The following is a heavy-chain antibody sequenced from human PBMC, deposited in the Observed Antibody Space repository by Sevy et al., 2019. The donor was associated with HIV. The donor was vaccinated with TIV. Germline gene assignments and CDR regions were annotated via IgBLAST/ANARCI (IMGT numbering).Heavy chain of an antibody. D-gene: IGHD2-21*01. CDR1: GGSVSSSGYY. CDR3: ARQGGIVDRAFDF. CDR2: VYYSGSA. V-gene: IGHV4-39*01. J-gene: IGHJ4*02. Sequence: SETLSLTCTVSGGSVSSSGYYWGWIRQPPGKGLEWIGNVYYSGSADYNPSLKSRAIISVDTSKNQFSLKVKSVTAADTAVYYCARQGGIVDRAFDFWGQGTLVTVSS.